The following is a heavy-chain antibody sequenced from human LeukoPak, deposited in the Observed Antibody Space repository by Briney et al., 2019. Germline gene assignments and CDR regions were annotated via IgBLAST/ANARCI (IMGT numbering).Heavy chain of an antibody. Sequence: PSETLSLTCAVYGGYFSGYYWSWIRQPPGKGLEWIGEINHSGSTNYNPSLKSRVTISVDTSKNQFSLKLSSVTAADTAVYYCARGSYYGSGSYLPFDYWGQGTLVTVSS. J-gene: IGHJ4*02. CDR3: ARGSYYGSGSYLPFDY. CDR2: INHSGST. CDR1: GGYFSGYY. V-gene: IGHV4-34*01. D-gene: IGHD3-10*01.